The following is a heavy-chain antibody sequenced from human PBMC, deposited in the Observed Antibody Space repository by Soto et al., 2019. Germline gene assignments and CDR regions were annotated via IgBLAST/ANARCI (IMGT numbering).Heavy chain of an antibody. Sequence: QVQLVQSGPEVKKPGASVTVSCKTSGYIFTSYGVSWVRQAPGQGLEWLGWITAYNGNTNYAQKLQGRVTMTTDTSTTTACMELRGLKSEETAVYYWAGGGVGGTSAWFDPWGQGTLVTGSS. V-gene: IGHV1-18*01. CDR1: GYIFTSYG. CDR2: ITAYNGNT. J-gene: IGHJ5*02. CDR3: AGGGVGGTSAWFDP. D-gene: IGHD3-3*01.